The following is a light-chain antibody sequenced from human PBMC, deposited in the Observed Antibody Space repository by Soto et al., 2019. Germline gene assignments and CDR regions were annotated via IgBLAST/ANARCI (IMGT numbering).Light chain of an antibody. V-gene: IGLV1-51*01. CDR1: TSNIGNYH. CDR2: DTS. J-gene: IGLJ2*01. Sequence: QSVLTQPPSVSAAPGQKVTISCSGSTSNIGNYHVCWYQHVPGRAPKVLIYDTSKRPSGIPDRFSGSKSGTSATLDIAGLQTGDEADYYCGTWATSLRVGLFGGGTKVTVL. CDR3: GTWATSLRVGL.